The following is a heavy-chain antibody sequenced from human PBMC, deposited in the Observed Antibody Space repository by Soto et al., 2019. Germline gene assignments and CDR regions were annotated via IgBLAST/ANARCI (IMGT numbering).Heavy chain of an antibody. V-gene: IGHV3-23*01. Sequence: EVQLLESGGGLVQPGASLRLSCAASGFTFSSYAMSWVHQAPGKGLEWVSGVSGSGGSTYYADSVKGRFTISRDNSKNTLYLQMSSLRAEDTAVYYCAKVVPPVDYWGQGTLVTVSS. CDR3: AKVVPPVDY. J-gene: IGHJ4*02. CDR2: VSGSGGST. D-gene: IGHD1-26*01. CDR1: GFTFSSYA.